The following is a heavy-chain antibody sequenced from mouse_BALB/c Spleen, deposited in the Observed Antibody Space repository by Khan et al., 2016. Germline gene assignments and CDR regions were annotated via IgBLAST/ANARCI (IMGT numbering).Heavy chain of an antibody. CDR2: ISYSGST. CDR1: GYSITSDYA. Sequence: EVQLQESGPGLVKPSQSLSLTCTVTGYSITSDYAWNWIRQFPGNKLEWMGYISYSGSTSYNPSLKSRISITRDTSKNQFFLQLNSVTTEDTAAYYGARSGNRDERSWFAYWGQGTLVTVSA. CDR3: ARSGNRDERSWFAY. D-gene: IGHD2-14*01. J-gene: IGHJ3*01. V-gene: IGHV3-2*02.